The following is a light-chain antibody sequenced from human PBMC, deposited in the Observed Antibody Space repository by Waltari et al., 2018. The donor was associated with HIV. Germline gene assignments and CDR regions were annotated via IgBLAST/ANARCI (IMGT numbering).Light chain of an antibody. V-gene: IGLV2-14*01. J-gene: IGLJ3*02. CDR3: ASFTGDKTLL. CDR2: DVD. Sequence: SAVTQPASVSGLPGQSITISCSGDDRDFGLYNFLSWYQHHPGKLPRLILFDVDSRSSGISARFSGSKSGHTASLHISGLRAEDEADYYCASFTGDKTLLFGGGTKVTVL. CDR1: DRDFGLYNF.